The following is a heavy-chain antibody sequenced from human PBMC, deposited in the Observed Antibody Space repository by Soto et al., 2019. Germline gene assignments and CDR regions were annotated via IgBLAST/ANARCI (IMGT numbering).Heavy chain of an antibody. V-gene: IGHV1-46*03. CDR3: AREVLGGYYGSGSYKPDGDAFDI. CDR1: GCTFSRYY. CDR2: INPSGGST. D-gene: IGHD3-10*01. Sequence: GASLRVSCKRSGCTFSRYYMHWVRQAPGQGLEWMGIINPSGGSTSYAQKFQGRVTMTRDTSTSTVYMELSSLRSEDTAVYYCAREVLGGYYGSGSYKPDGDAFDIWGQGTMVTVS. J-gene: IGHJ3*02.